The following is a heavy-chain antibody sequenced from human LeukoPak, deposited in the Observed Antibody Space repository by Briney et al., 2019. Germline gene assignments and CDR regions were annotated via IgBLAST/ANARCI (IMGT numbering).Heavy chain of an antibody. CDR2: INQDESEK. Sequence: PGGSLRLSCAASGLTFSNHWMTWVRQLPGKGLEWVANINQDESEKYYGDSVKGRFTISRDNAKNSLYLQMNSLRAEDTAVYFCARGGSDSSWFWIDWGQGTLVTVSS. CDR3: ARGGSDSSWFWID. V-gene: IGHV3-7*01. D-gene: IGHD6-13*01. CDR1: GLTFSNHW. J-gene: IGHJ4*02.